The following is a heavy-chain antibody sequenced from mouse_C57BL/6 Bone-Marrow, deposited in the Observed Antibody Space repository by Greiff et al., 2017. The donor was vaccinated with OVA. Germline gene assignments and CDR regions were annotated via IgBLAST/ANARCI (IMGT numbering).Heavy chain of an antibody. V-gene: IGHV5-17*01. CDR1: GFTFSDYG. CDR3: AGDYDDYYAMDY. J-gene: IGHJ4*01. Sequence: EVQLQESGGGLVKPGGSLKLSCAASGFTFSDYGMHWVRQAPEKGLAWVAYISSGSSTIYYADTVKGRFTISRDNAKNTLFLQMTSLRSEDTAMYYCAGDYDDYYAMDYWGQGTSVTVSS. CDR2: ISSGSSTI. D-gene: IGHD2-4*01.